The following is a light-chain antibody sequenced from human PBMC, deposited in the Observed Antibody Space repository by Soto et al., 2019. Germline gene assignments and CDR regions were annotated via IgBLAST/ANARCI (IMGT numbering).Light chain of an antibody. CDR1: QNINSW. J-gene: IGKJ1*01. Sequence: DIHMTQSPSTLSASVGARVTITCRASQNINSWLAWYQQKPGKAPKLLIYDASSLEKGVTARFSGSGSGTEFTLTISSLQPDDFATYYCQQSNVYPWTVGQGTQVDIK. V-gene: IGKV1-5*01. CDR2: DAS. CDR3: QQSNVYPWT.